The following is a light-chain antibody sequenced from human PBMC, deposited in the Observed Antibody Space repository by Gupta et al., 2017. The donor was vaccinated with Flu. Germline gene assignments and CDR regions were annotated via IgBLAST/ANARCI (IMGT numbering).Light chain of an antibody. V-gene: IGKV3-15*01. CDR3: QHDNNWPLN. Sequence: EIVMTQSPATLSVSPGERATLSRRASQSVSSNLAWYQQKPGQAPRLLIYGASNRATGIPARFSGSGSGTEFTLTISSLQSEDFAVYYCQHDNNWPLNFGRGTKVEIK. J-gene: IGKJ4*01. CDR1: QSVSSN. CDR2: GAS.